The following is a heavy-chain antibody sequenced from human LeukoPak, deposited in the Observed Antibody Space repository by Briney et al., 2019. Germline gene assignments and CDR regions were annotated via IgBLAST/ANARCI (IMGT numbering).Heavy chain of an antibody. Sequence: ASETLSLTCTVSGGSISSYYWSWIRQPPGKGLEWIGYIYYSGSTNYNPSLKSRVTISVDTSKNQFSLKLSSVTAADTAVYYCARVLWVRGVIYYYYMDVWGKGTTVTVSS. V-gene: IGHV4-59*01. CDR2: IYYSGST. CDR3: ARVLWVRGVIYYYYMDV. D-gene: IGHD3-10*01. J-gene: IGHJ6*03. CDR1: GGSISSYY.